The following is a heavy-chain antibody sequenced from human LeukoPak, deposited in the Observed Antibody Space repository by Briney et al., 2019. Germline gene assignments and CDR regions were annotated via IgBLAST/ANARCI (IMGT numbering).Heavy chain of an antibody. V-gene: IGHV3-30*18. J-gene: IGHJ4*02. Sequence: GGSLRLSCAASGFTFSDYNMHWVRQAPGKGLEWVAVISYDGSNKYYADSVKGRFTISRDNSKNTLYLQMNSLTAEDTAVYYCAKVRWDNSGWYYLDNWGQGTLVTVSS. CDR2: ISYDGSNK. CDR1: GFTFSDYN. D-gene: IGHD6-19*01. CDR3: AKVRWDNSGWYYLDN.